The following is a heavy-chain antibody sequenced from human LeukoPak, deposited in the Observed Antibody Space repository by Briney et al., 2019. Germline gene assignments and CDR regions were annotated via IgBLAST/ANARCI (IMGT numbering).Heavy chain of an antibody. J-gene: IGHJ6*04. Sequence: PGGSLRLSCAASGFSFSSYEMNWVRQAPGKGLEWISYISASGTLTHYADSVGGRFTISRDNAKNSLYLQMRSLRGEDTAVYYCARDGTPVYSSGWVYMDVWGKGTTVTISS. CDR1: GFSFSSYE. CDR3: ARDGTPVYSSGWVYMDV. CDR2: ISASGTLT. D-gene: IGHD6-25*01. V-gene: IGHV3-48*03.